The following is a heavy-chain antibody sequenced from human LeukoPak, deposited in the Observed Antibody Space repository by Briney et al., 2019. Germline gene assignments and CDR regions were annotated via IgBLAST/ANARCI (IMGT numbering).Heavy chain of an antibody. CDR3: VRQDSRGFEF. CDR1: GYSFTTYW. Sequence: GESLKISCQSSGYSFTTYWIGSVRQVPGKGLEWMGIVYPDDSDTKYSPSFRGHVTISADRSSRTAYLQWSSLKASDTAMYYCVRQDSRGFEFWGQGPLVTVSS. V-gene: IGHV5-51*01. CDR2: VYPDDSDT. D-gene: IGHD3-22*01. J-gene: IGHJ4*02.